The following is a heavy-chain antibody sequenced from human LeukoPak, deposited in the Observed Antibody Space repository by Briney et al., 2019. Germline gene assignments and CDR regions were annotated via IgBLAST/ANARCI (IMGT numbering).Heavy chain of an antibody. D-gene: IGHD5-12*01. CDR3: ANGSGCEAQYYYYYMDV. V-gene: IGHV3-21*01. CDR2: ISSGSSAI. Sequence: GGSLRLSCEASGFTFTTYNMTWVRQAPGKGLEWVSNISSGSSAIFSADPLKGRFTISRDNPKNTLYLQMSSLRAKDTAVYYCANGSGCEAQYYYYYMDVWGKGTTVTISS. J-gene: IGHJ6*03. CDR1: GFTFTTYN.